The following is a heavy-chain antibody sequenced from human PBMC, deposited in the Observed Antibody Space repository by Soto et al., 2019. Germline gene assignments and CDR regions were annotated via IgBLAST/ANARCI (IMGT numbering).Heavy chain of an antibody. J-gene: IGHJ4*02. Sequence: GSLRLSCAASGFSFNSYRMSWIRQTPGKGLEWIGSIYYSGNTYYNPSLKSRLTISVDTSKSQFSLTLSSVTAADSAMYFCARQIRYTYGYFPRYIDQWGQGTRVTVSS. D-gene: IGHD5-18*01. CDR3: ARQIRYTYGYFPRYIDQ. V-gene: IGHV4-39*01. CDR1: GFSFNSYR. CDR2: IYYSGNT.